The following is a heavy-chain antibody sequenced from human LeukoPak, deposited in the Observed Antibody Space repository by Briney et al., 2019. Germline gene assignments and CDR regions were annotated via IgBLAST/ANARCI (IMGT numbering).Heavy chain of an antibody. CDR2: INHSGST. Sequence: KSSETLSLTCAVYGGSFSGYYWSWIRQPPGKGLEWIGEINHSGSTNYNPSLKSRVTISVDTSKNQFSLKLSSVTAADTAVYYCARLGIRRAFDIWGQGTMVTVSS. CDR3: ARLGIRRAFDI. V-gene: IGHV4-34*01. CDR1: GGSFSGYY. J-gene: IGHJ3*02.